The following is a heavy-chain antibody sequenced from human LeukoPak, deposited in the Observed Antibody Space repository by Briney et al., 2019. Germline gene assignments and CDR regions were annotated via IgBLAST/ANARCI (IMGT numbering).Heavy chain of an antibody. Sequence: PSETLSLTCTVSGGSISSYYWSWIRQPPGKGLEWIGYIYYSGSTNYNPSLKSRVTISVDTSENQFSLKLSSVTAADTAVYYCARGHEGDGALLDYWGQGTLVTVSS. J-gene: IGHJ4*02. CDR1: GGSISSYY. V-gene: IGHV4-59*12. CDR3: ARGHEGDGALLDY. CDR2: IYYSGST. D-gene: IGHD4/OR15-4a*01.